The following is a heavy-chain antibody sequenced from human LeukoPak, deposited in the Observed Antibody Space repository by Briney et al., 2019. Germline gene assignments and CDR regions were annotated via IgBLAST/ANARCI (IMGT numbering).Heavy chain of an antibody. J-gene: IGHJ4*02. CDR3: ARGIESYGDYGY. CDR1: GGSISGSY. CDR2: MYNSGST. Sequence: TSETLSLTCTVSGGSISGSYWSWIRQPPGKGLEWIAYMYNSGSTNYNPSLKGRVTISIDTSKNQFSLRLSSLTAADTAIYYCARGIESYGDYGYWGQGSLVTVSS. D-gene: IGHD4-17*01. V-gene: IGHV4-59*01.